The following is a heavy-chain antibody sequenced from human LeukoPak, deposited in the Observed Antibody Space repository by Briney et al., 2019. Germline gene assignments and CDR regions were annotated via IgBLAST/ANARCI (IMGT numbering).Heavy chain of an antibody. CDR2: IYYSGST. CDR1: GGSISSYY. CDR3: ARDGRWLLLRGGDAFDI. V-gene: IGHV4-4*08. J-gene: IGHJ3*02. D-gene: IGHD3-22*01. Sequence: SETLSLTCTVSGGSISSYYWSWIRQPPGKGLEWIGYIYYSGSTYYNPSLKSRVIISVDTSKNQFSLKLSSVTAADTAVYYCARDGRWLLLRGGDAFDIWGQGTMATVSS.